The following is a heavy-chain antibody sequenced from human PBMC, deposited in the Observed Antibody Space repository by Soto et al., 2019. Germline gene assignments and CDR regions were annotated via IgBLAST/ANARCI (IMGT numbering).Heavy chain of an antibody. V-gene: IGHV4-39*01. CDR2: IYYSGST. J-gene: IGHJ5*02. CDR3: ARANWGYNWIDP. D-gene: IGHD7-27*01. Sequence: SETLSFTCTVSGGCRSSGNYYSGWIRKTPGKGLGWLGSIYYSGSTYYNPSLKSRVTISVDTSKNQLSLKLSSVTAAYTAVYYCARANWGYNWIDPWGQGTLVT. CDR1: GGCRSSGNYY.